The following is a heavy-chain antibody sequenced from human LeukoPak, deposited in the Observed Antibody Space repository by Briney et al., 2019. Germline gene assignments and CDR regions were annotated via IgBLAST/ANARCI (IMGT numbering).Heavy chain of an antibody. Sequence: GGSLRLSCAASGFIFTNYWMSWVRQAPGKGLEWVANIKQDGSEKYYVDSVKGRFTISRDNAKNSLYLQMNSLRAEDTAVYYCARDKEGALIAPWGQGTLVTVSS. CDR2: IKQDGSEK. J-gene: IGHJ1*01. CDR1: GFIFTNYW. V-gene: IGHV3-7*01. D-gene: IGHD1-26*01. CDR3: ARDKEGALIAP.